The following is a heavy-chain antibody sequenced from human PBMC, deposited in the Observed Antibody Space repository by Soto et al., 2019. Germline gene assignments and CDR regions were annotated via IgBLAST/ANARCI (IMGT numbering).Heavy chain of an antibody. V-gene: IGHV3-23*01. CDR3: AKDRSYSSGWYDY. CDR2: ISGSGGST. Sequence: GGSLRLSCAASGFTFSIYAMSWVCEAPGKGLEWVSAISGSGGSTYYADSVKGRFTISRDNSKNTLYLQMNSLRAEDTAVYYCAKDRSYSSGWYDYWGQGTLVTVSS. D-gene: IGHD6-19*01. J-gene: IGHJ4*02. CDR1: GFTFSIYA.